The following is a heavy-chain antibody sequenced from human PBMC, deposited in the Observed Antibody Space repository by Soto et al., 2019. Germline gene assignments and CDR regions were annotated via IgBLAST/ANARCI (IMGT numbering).Heavy chain of an antibody. V-gene: IGHV1-18*01. CDR2: ISAYNGNT. Sequence: QVPLVQSGAEVKKPGASVKVSCKASGYTFTSYGISWVRQAPGQGLEWMGWISAYNGNTNYAQKLQGRVTITTDTSTSTAYMELRSLRSDDTAVYYCASWGPVVVVAATRPYYYYGMDVWGQGTTVTVSS. D-gene: IGHD2-15*01. J-gene: IGHJ6*02. CDR3: ASWGPVVVVAATRPYYYYGMDV. CDR1: GYTFTSYG.